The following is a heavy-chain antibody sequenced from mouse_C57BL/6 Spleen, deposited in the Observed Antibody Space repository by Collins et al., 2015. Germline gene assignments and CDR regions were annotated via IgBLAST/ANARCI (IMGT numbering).Heavy chain of an antibody. CDR2: INTNTGEP. J-gene: IGHJ3*01. CDR3: ARGVDWFAY. D-gene: IGHD1-1*01. V-gene: IGHV9-3*02. Sequence: QIQLVQSGPELKKPGETVKISCKASGYTFTNYGMNWMKQAPGKGLKWMGWINTNTGEPIYAEEFKGRFAFSLETSASTAYLQINNLKNEDTATYFCARGVDWFAYWGQGTLVTVSA. CDR1: GYTFTNYG.